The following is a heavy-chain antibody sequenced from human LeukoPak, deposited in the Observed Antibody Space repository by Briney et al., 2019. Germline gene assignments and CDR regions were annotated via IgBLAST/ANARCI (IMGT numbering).Heavy chain of an antibody. J-gene: IGHJ4*02. Sequence: SGTLSLTCAVYGGSFSGYYWSWIRQPPGKGLEWIGEINHSGSTNYNPSLKSRVTISVDTSKNQFSLKLSSVTAADTAVYYCARRGWWLRSFDYWGQGTLVTVSS. D-gene: IGHD5-12*01. CDR3: ARRGWWLRSFDY. CDR1: GGSFSGYY. V-gene: IGHV4-34*01. CDR2: INHSGST.